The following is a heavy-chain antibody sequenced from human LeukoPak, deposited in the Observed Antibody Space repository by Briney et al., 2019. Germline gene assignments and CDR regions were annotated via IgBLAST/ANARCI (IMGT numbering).Heavy chain of an antibody. D-gene: IGHD3-3*01. V-gene: IGHV1-2*02. CDR1: GYTFTGYY. Sequence: ASVKVSCKASGYTFTGYYMHWVRQAPGQGLEWMGWINPNSGGTNYAQKFQGRVTMTRDTSISTAYMELSRLRSDDTAVYYWASGGITIFGVVIPNPDYWGQGTLVTVSS. CDR3: ASGGITIFGVVIPNPDY. J-gene: IGHJ4*02. CDR2: INPNSGGT.